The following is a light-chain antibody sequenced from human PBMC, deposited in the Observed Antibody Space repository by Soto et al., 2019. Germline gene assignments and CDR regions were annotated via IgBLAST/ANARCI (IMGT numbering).Light chain of an antibody. CDR3: QQYNSYPNVP. CDR2: DAS. CDR1: QSISSW. J-gene: IGKJ2*01. V-gene: IGKV1-5*01. Sequence: DIQMTQSPSTLSASVGDRVTITCRASQSISSWLAWYQQKPGKAPKLLIYDASSLESGVPSRFSGSGSGTQFTLTIGSLQPDDFAPYYCQQYNSYPNVPVGQGTKLEIK.